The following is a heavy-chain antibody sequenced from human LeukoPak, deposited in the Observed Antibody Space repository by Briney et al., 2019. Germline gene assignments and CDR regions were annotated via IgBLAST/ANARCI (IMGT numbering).Heavy chain of an antibody. CDR1: GGSISSSSYY. D-gene: IGHD6-13*01. V-gene: IGHV4-39*07. Sequence: SETLSLTCTVSGGSISSSSYYWGWIRQPPGKGLEWIGSIYYSGSTYYNPSLKSRVTISADRSKNQFSLKLSSVTAADTAVYYCARLIAADPQLDYWGQGTLVTVSS. CDR2: IYYSGST. CDR3: ARLIAADPQLDY. J-gene: IGHJ4*02.